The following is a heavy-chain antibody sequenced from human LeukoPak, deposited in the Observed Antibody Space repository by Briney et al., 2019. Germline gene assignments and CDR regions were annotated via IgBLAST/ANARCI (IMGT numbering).Heavy chain of an antibody. CDR2: IYHSGST. D-gene: IGHD4-17*01. CDR3: ASYGDYGPYDAFDI. CDR1: GGSISSSNW. V-gene: IGHV4-4*02. J-gene: IGHJ3*02. Sequence: PSETLSLTCAVSGGSISSSNWWSWVRQPPGKGLEWIGEIYHSGSTNYNPSLKSRVTISVDKSKNQFSLKLSSVTAADTAVYYCASYGDYGPYDAFDIWGQGTMVTVSS.